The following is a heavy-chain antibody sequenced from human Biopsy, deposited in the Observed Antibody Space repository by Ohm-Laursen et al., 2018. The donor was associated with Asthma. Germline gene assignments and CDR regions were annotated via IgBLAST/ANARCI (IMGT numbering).Heavy chain of an antibody. D-gene: IGHD6-19*01. CDR3: ARGDSSGWSHYYFDY. CDR1: GLTVSRDH. Sequence: SLRLSCSASGLTVSRDHMFWVRQAPGKGLEWVSVIYSGGTSDTADSVRGRFTISRDFYKNTLYLQMDSLRAGDTAVYYCARGDSSGWSHYYFDYWGQGTLVTVSS. CDR2: IYSGGTS. J-gene: IGHJ4*02. V-gene: IGHV3-53*01.